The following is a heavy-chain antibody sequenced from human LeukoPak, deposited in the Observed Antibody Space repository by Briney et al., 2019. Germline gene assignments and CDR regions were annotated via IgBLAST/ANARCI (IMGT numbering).Heavy chain of an antibody. Sequence: PSETLSLTCTVSGGSVTSASHYWAWIRQPPGKGLEWIGSIHYSGSTYYSPSLKSRLTISGDTSKSQFSLKLTFVTAADTAVYYCTRHHDYGDKIDYWGQGTLATVSS. CDR1: GGSVTSASHY. CDR2: IHYSGST. J-gene: IGHJ4*02. V-gene: IGHV4-39*01. CDR3: TRHHDYGDKIDY. D-gene: IGHD4-23*01.